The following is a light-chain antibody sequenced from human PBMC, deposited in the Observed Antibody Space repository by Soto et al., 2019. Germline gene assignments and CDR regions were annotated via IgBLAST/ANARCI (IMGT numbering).Light chain of an antibody. CDR1: QSIRSY. CDR3: RQRYRTPL. V-gene: IGKV1-39*01. Sequence: IQMTQSPSSLSASVGDRVTITCRASQSIRSYLNWYQQKPGKAPKLLIYAASNLQSGVPSRFSGSGSGTDFTLSISSLQPEDFATYYCRQRYRTPLLGPGTKVDI. CDR2: AAS. J-gene: IGKJ3*01.